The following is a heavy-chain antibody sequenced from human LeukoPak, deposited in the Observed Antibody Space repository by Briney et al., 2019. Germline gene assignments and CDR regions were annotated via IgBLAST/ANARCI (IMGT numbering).Heavy chain of an antibody. J-gene: IGHJ4*02. D-gene: IGHD3-22*01. V-gene: IGHV3-30*01. Sequence: GGSLRLSCAASGFTFSSYAMQWVRQAPGKGLEWVAVISYDGSNKYYADSVKGRFTISRDNSKNTLYLQMNSLRAEDTAVYYCARESYDSSGYSHWGQGTLVTVSS. CDR3: ARESYDSSGYSH. CDR2: ISYDGSNK. CDR1: GFTFSSYA.